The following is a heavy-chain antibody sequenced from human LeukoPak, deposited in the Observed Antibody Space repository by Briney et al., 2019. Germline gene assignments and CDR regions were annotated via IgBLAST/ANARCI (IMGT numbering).Heavy chain of an antibody. J-gene: IGHJ4*02. CDR3: ARGGPIVSGYSSSWYSDY. V-gene: IGHV3-30*04. CDR1: GFTFSSYA. CDR2: ISYDGSNK. Sequence: PGRSLRLSCAASGFTFSSYAMHWVRQAPGKGLEWVAVISYDGSNKYYADSVKGRFTISRDNAKNSLYLQMNSLRAEDTAVYYCARGGPIVSGYSSSWYSDYWGQGTLVTVSS. D-gene: IGHD6-13*01.